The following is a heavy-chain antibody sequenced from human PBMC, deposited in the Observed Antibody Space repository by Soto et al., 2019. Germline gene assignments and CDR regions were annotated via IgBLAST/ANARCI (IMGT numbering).Heavy chain of an antibody. CDR1: GGTFSSYA. Sequence: QVQLVQSGAEVKKPGSSVKVSCKASGGTFSSYAISWVRQAPGQGLEWMGGIIPIFGTANYAQKFQGRVTIXXDXSXXTAYMELSSLRSEDTAGYYCARDLLGRSWELLVANWGQGTLVTVSS. J-gene: IGHJ4*02. V-gene: IGHV1-69*12. CDR2: IIPIFGTA. CDR3: ARDLLGRSWELLVAN. D-gene: IGHD1-26*01.